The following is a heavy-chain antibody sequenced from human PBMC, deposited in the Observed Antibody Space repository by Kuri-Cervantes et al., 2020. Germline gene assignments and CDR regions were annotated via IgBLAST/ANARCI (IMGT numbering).Heavy chain of an antibody. D-gene: IGHD3-3*01. CDR3: EGDYDFWGLFDY. J-gene: IGHJ4*02. Sequence: GESLKISCAASGFTFSSYAMHRVRQAPGKGLEWVAVISYDGSNKYYADSVKGRFTISRDNSKNTLYLQRNSLRAEDTAVYYCEGDYDFWGLFDYWGQGNLVTVSS. CDR2: ISYDGSNK. CDR1: GFTFSSYA. V-gene: IGHV3-30-3*01.